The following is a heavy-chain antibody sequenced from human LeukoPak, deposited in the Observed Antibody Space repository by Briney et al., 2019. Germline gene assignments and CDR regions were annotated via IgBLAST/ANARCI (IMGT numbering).Heavy chain of an antibody. CDR3: ARDSSGYQ. CDR2: IKEDGSEK. J-gene: IGHJ4*02. Sequence: GGSLRLSCAASGFTFSTYWMSWVRQAPGKGLEWVANIKEDGSEKYYGDPVKGRFTISRDNAKNSLYLEMNSLRVEDTAVYYCARDSSGYQWGQGTLVTVSS. CDR1: GFTFSTYW. V-gene: IGHV3-7*01. D-gene: IGHD3-22*01.